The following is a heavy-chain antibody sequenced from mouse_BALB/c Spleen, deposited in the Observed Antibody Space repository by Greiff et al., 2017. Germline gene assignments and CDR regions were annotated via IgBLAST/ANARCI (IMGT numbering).Heavy chain of an antibody. V-gene: IGHV3-6*02. J-gene: IGHJ3*01. D-gene: IGHD3-1*01. CDR3: ARDGSSGYLFAY. CDR1: GYSITSGYY. Sequence: ESGPGLVKPSQSLSLTCSVTGYSITSGYYWNWIRQFPGNKLEWMGYISYDGSNNYNPSLKNRISITRDTSKNQFFLKLNSVTTEDTATYYCARDGSSGYLFAYWGQGTLVTVSA. CDR2: ISYDGSN.